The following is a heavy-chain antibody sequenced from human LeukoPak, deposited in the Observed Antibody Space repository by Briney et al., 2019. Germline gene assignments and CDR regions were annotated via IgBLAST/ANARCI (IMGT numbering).Heavy chain of an antibody. CDR3: ARALGGYDNNWFDP. CDR1: GYTFTGYY. Sequence: GASVKVSCKASGYTFTGYYMHWVRQAPGQGLEWMGWINPNSGGTNYAQKFQGRVTMTRDTSISTAYMELSRLRSDDTAVYYCARALGGYDNNWFDPWGQGTLDTVSS. CDR2: INPNSGGT. V-gene: IGHV1-2*02. J-gene: IGHJ5*02. D-gene: IGHD5-12*01.